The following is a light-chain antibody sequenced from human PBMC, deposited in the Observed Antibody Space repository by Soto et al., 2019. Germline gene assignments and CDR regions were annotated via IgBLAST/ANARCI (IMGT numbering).Light chain of an antibody. CDR3: QQYGSSPWT. J-gene: IGKJ1*01. CDR1: QSVSSN. V-gene: IGKV3-20*01. CDR2: GAS. Sequence: EIVMTQSPATLSVSPGERATLSCRASQSVSSNLAWYQQKPGQAPRLLIYGASSRATGIPDRSSGSGSGTDFTLTISRLEPEDFAVYYCQQYGSSPWTFGQGTKVDNK.